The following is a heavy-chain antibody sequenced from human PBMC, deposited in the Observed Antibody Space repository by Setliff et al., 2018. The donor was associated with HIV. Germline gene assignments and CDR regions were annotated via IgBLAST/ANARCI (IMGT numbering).Heavy chain of an antibody. CDR1: GYSFPTYW. D-gene: IGHD4-4*01. Sequence: GESLKISCKGSGYSFPTYWIAWVRQMPGKGLEWMGVIYPDESDSRYSPSFRGQVTISADKSINTAYLQWSSLKASDTAMYYCSIVRIDYSKRLYYSPYWGQGTLVTVSS. V-gene: IGHV5-51*01. CDR2: IYPDESDS. J-gene: IGHJ4*02. CDR3: SIVRIDYSKRLYYSPY.